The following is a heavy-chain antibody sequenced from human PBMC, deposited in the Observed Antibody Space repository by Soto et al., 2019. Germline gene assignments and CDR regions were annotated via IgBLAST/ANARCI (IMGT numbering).Heavy chain of an antibody. CDR1: GYTFSDYY. CDR3: ARVRYRNVIHA. Sequence: ASVKVSCKASGYTFSDYYIHWVRQAPGQGLEWMGWIDPRNGGTKYAQKFQDRFSMTTDTSTSTASMELRGLRSDDTAVFFCARVRYRNVIHAWGQGTLVTVSS. CDR2: IDPRNGGT. D-gene: IGHD2-2*01. V-gene: IGHV1-2*02. J-gene: IGHJ4*02.